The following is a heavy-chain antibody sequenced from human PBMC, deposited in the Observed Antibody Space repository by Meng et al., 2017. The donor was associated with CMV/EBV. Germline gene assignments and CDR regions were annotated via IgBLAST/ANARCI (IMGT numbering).Heavy chain of an antibody. CDR2: ISGSGGKT. J-gene: IGHJ4*02. V-gene: IGHV3-23*01. D-gene: IGHD6-19*01. CDR3: ARAVAGNFDY. Sequence: GESLKISCAASGFTFSSYAMTWVRQAPGKGLEWVSAISGSGGKTYYTDSVKGRFTISRDDSKDTLFLQMNSLRAEDTAIYYCARAVAGNFDYWGQGTLVTVSS. CDR1: GFTFSSYA.